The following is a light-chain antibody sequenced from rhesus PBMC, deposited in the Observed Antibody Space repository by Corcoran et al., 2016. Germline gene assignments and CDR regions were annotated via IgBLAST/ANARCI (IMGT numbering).Light chain of an antibody. CDR3: CSYTTSSTYI. CDR1: SSDIGGYNG. CDR2: GVS. Sequence: QSALTQPPSVSKSLGQSVTISCTGTSSDIGGYNGVSWYQQHPGKAPKLMIYGVSKRPSGVSDRFSGSKSGNTASLTISGLQAEDEADYYCCSYTTSSTYIFGAGTRLTVL. V-gene: IGLV2S7*01. J-gene: IGLJ1*01.